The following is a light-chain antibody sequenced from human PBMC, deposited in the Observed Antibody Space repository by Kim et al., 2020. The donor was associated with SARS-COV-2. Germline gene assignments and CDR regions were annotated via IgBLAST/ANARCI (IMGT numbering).Light chain of an antibody. CDR1: QGISNY. CDR2: AAS. Sequence: VGDRVTITCRASQGISNYLAWYQQKPGKVPKLLIYAASALQSGVPSRFSGSGSGTDFTLTISSLQPEDVATYYCQKYNSAPPELTFGQGTKVDIK. J-gene: IGKJ1*01. CDR3: QKYNSAPPELT. V-gene: IGKV1-27*01.